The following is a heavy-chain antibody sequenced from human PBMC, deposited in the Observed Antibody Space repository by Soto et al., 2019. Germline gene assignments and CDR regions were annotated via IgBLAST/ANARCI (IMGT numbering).Heavy chain of an antibody. J-gene: IGHJ6*02. Sequence: SETNPLTRSVAGGAIVDYFCTLVRKPQGKGLEWIGYISSSGTIKYNSSLKSRVTISLDTSRNHFSPKLSSVTTADTAVYFCARDRKLVIPGHYYYSGMEVWVQRTTVIGFS. D-gene: IGHD3-10*01. CDR1: GGAIVDYF. CDR3: ARDRKLVIPGHYYYSGMEV. CDR2: ISSSGTI. V-gene: IGHV4-59*01.